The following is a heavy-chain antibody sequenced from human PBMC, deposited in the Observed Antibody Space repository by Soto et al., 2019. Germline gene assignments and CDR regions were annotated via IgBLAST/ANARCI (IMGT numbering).Heavy chain of an antibody. CDR1: GGSISGYY. Sequence: SETLSLTCTVSGGSISGYYWSWIRQPPGKGLEWIGYMYNTGSTVYNPSFKSRVTISVDTSKNQFSLKLNSVTAADTAVYYCARVLWGYCGTDCYPLDVWRQGTTVTVSS. J-gene: IGHJ6*02. CDR2: MYNTGST. D-gene: IGHD2-21*02. V-gene: IGHV4-59*01. CDR3: ARVLWGYCGTDCYPLDV.